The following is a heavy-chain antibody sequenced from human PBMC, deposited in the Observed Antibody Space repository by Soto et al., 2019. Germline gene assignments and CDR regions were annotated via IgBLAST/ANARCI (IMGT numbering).Heavy chain of an antibody. CDR3: AKNRLANSPYYYYYYGMDV. D-gene: IGHD6-25*01. Sequence: QVQLVESGGGMVQPGRSLRLSCAASGFTFNSFGMHWVRQAPGKGLEWVAVISHDGSNKWYVDSVKGRFTISRDKSKNTLYLQMDSLRDEDTAVYYCAKNRLANSPYYYYYYGMDVWGQGTTVTVSS. CDR1: GFTFNSFG. J-gene: IGHJ6*02. V-gene: IGHV3-30*18. CDR2: ISHDGSNK.